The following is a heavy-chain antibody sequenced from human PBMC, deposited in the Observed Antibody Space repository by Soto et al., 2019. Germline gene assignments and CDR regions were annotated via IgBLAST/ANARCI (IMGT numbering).Heavy chain of an antibody. Sequence: QVQLVQSGAEVKKPGASVKVSCAASGYSFKTYSIHWVRQAPGQRREWMGSINAGSGNTKYSPQFQGRVTITRATTATKAYMEMRRLRSEDTAVYYCATTRLLWYEEFDPWGQGTLFTVSS. CDR1: GYSFKTYS. CDR3: ATTRLLWYEEFDP. V-gene: IGHV1-3*01. D-gene: IGHD2-21*01. J-gene: IGHJ5*02. CDR2: INAGSGNT.